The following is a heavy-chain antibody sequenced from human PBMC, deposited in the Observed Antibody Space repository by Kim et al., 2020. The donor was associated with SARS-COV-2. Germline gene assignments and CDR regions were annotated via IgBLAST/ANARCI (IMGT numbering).Heavy chain of an antibody. Sequence: PSFQGQVTISADKSISTAYLQWSSLKASDTAMYYCAIPFGEPTKDAFDIWGQGTMVTVSS. V-gene: IGHV5-51*01. J-gene: IGHJ3*02. CDR3: AIPFGEPTKDAFDI. D-gene: IGHD3-10*01.